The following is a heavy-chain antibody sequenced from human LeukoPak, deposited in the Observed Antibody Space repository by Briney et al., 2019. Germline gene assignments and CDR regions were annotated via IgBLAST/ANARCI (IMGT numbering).Heavy chain of an antibody. J-gene: IGHJ4*02. CDR1: GFTFTSYG. CDR2: ISGYSGNT. Sequence: GASVTVSCKTSGFTFTSYGISWMRQAPGQGLEWVGWISGYSGNTNYAQKFQGRVTMTTDTSTSTAYMELRGLRFDDTAVYYCARDRSSSAREDWGQGTLVTVSS. V-gene: IGHV1-18*01. CDR3: ARDRSSSARED. D-gene: IGHD6-6*01.